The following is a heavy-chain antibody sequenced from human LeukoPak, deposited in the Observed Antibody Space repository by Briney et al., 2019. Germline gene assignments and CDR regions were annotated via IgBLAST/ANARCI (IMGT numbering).Heavy chain of an antibody. V-gene: IGHV1-69*05. CDR1: GFTFSSYA. J-gene: IGHJ4*02. CDR2: IIPIFGTA. D-gene: IGHD3-3*01. Sequence: GGSLRLSCAASGFTFSSYAISWVRQAPGQGLEWMGRIIPIFGTANYAQKFQGRVTITTDESTSTAYMELSSLRSEDTAVYYCARDTSPFGVAPFDYWGQGTLVTVSS. CDR3: ARDTSPFGVAPFDY.